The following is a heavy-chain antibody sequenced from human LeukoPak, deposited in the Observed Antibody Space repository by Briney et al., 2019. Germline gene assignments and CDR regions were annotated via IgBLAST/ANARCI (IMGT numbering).Heavy chain of an antibody. V-gene: IGHV3-73*01. CDR3: AKAITDVTIFGVVIINFDY. J-gene: IGHJ4*02. CDR1: GFTFSDSP. Sequence: GGSLRLSCAASGFTFSDSPMHWVRQASGKGLEWVGRIRPKTNSYATAYAASVKGRFTISRDDSKNTAYLQMNSLRAEDTAVYYCAKAITDVTIFGVVIINFDYWGQGTLVTVSS. CDR2: IRPKTNSYAT. D-gene: IGHD3-3*01.